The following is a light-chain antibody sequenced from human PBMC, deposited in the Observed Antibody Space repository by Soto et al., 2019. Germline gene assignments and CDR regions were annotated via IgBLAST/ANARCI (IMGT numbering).Light chain of an antibody. CDR1: ESVSSN. Sequence: EVVMTQSPATLSVSPGETATLSCRASESVSSNLAWYQQRPGQAPRLVIYGASSRATGIPDRFSGSGSGTEFTLTITSLQPEDSATYFCQQLSTYPLTFGGGTKVDI. V-gene: IGKV3D-15*01. J-gene: IGKJ4*01. CDR3: QQLSTYPLT. CDR2: GAS.